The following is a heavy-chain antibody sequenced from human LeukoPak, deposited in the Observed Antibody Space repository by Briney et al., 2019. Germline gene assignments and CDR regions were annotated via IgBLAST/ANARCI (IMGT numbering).Heavy chain of an antibody. CDR1: GFTFSSYA. CDR2: IWYDGSNK. CDR3: AREDSSSSGVYYFDY. Sequence: GGSLRLSCAASGFTFSSYAMSWVRQAPGKGLEWVAVIWYDGSNKYYADSVKGRFTISRDNSKNTLYLQMNSLRAEDTAVYYCAREDSSSSGVYYFDYWGQGTLVTVSS. D-gene: IGHD6-6*01. V-gene: IGHV3-33*08. J-gene: IGHJ4*02.